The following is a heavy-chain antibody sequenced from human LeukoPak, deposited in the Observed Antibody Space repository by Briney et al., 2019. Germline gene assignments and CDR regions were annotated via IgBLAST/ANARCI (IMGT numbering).Heavy chain of an antibody. CDR2: MYYSGSS. V-gene: IGHV4-39*01. D-gene: IGHD3-22*01. Sequence: TSETLSLTCTVSGGSISSSSYYWGWIRQPPGKGLEWIGNMYYSGSSYYNPSLKSRVTISVDTSKSQFSLKLSSVTAADTAVYYCATDSSGSSDAFDIWGQGTMVTVSS. CDR1: GGSISSSSYY. J-gene: IGHJ3*02. CDR3: ATDSSGSSDAFDI.